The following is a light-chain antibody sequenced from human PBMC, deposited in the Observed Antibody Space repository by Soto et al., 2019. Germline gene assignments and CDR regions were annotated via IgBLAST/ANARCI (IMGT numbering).Light chain of an antibody. J-gene: IGLJ1*01. Sequence: QSALTQPASVSGSPGQSITISCTGTSSDVGRYNYVSWYQQHPGKVPKLMIYEVSNRPSGVSNRFSGSKSGNMASLTISGLQAEDEADYYCSSYTSSITYVFGTGTKLTVL. CDR2: EVS. CDR3: SSYTSSITYV. CDR1: SSDVGRYNY. V-gene: IGLV2-14*01.